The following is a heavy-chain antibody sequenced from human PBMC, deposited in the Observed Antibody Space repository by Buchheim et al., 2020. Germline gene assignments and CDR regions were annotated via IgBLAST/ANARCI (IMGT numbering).Heavy chain of an antibody. Sequence: QVQLQESGPGLVKPSETLSLTCTVSGGSISSYYWSWIRQPPGKGLEWIGYIYYSGSTNYNPSLKSRVTISVDTSKNQFSLKLSSVTAADTAVYYCARTMKAQLPFDYWGQGTL. CDR2: IYYSGST. V-gene: IGHV4-59*01. CDR3: ARTMKAQLPFDY. D-gene: IGHD3-22*01. J-gene: IGHJ4*02. CDR1: GGSISSYY.